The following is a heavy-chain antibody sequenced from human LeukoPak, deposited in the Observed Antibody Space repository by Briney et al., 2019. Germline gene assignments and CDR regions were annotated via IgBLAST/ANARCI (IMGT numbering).Heavy chain of an antibody. Sequence: GGSLRLSCAASGFTFTNYWMHWGRHAPGEGLVWVSRINSDGSITRYADYVQRRLTISSDNTKNTVFLQMNSLRTEDTAVYCCARDRGALDYWGQGTLVTVSS. CDR3: ARDRGALDY. CDR2: INSDGSIT. V-gene: IGHV3-74*01. CDR1: GFTFTNYW. D-gene: IGHD1-26*01. J-gene: IGHJ4*02.